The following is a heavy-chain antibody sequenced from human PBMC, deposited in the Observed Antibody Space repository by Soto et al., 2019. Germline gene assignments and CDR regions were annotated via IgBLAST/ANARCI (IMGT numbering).Heavy chain of an antibody. D-gene: IGHD4-17*01. J-gene: IGHJ2*01. CDR1: GFTFSSYA. Sequence: PGGSLRLSCSASGFTFSSYAMHWVRQAPGKGLEYVSAISSNGGSTYYADSVKGRFAISRDNSKNTLYLQMSSLRAEDTAVYYCVKDFSDYGDFWYFDLWGRGTLVTVSS. CDR2: ISSNGGST. V-gene: IGHV3-64D*06. CDR3: VKDFSDYGDFWYFDL.